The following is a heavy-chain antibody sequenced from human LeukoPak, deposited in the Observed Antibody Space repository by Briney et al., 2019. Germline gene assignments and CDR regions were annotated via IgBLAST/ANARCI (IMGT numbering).Heavy chain of an antibody. D-gene: IGHD1-26*01. J-gene: IGHJ4*02. CDR2: ISYDGSNK. CDR1: GFTFISYA. Sequence: PGGSLRLSCAASGFTFISYAMHWVRQAPGKGLEWVAVISYDGSNKCYADSVKGRFTISRDNSKNTLYLQMNSLRAEDTAVYYCARTLAARYSGNRNAAYFDYWGQGTLVTVSS. V-gene: IGHV3-30*04. CDR3: ARTLAARYSGNRNAAYFDY.